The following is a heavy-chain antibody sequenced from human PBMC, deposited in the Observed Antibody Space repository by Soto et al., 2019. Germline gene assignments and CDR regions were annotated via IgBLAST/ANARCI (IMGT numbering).Heavy chain of an antibody. D-gene: IGHD5-12*01. J-gene: IGHJ5*02. Sequence: ASVKVSCKASGYTFFTYDISWVRQAPGQGLEWMGWSSTYSGDTKYAQKFQGRVTMTTDTSTTTAYLELRSLRSDDTAVYYCARHHGPTTSENWFDPWGQGXLVTVSS. V-gene: IGHV1-18*01. CDR3: ARHHGPTTSENWFDP. CDR2: SSTYSGDT. CDR1: GYTFFTYD.